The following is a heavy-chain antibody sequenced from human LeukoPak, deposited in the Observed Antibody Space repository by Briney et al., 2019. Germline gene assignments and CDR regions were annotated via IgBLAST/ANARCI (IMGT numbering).Heavy chain of an antibody. Sequence: PSETLSLTCTVSGGSINNSSYYWGWIRQPAGKGLEWIGRIYNSGNINYNPSLKSRVTMSVETSKNQFSLKLSSVTAADTAVYYCARDFIYSDSSGYYYFDYWGQGTLVTVSS. CDR1: GGSINNSSYY. J-gene: IGHJ4*02. CDR3: ARDFIYSDSSGYYYFDY. CDR2: IYNSGNI. V-gene: IGHV4-39*07. D-gene: IGHD3-22*01.